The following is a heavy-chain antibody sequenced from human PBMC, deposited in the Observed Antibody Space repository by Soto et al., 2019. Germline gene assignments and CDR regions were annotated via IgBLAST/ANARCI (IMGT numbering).Heavy chain of an antibody. J-gene: IGHJ5*02. CDR2: ISAYNGNT. CDR1: GYTFTSYG. CDR3: ARDYQDIVQMVYEKWFDP. D-gene: IGHD2-8*01. V-gene: IGHV1-18*01. Sequence: GASVKVSCKASGYTFTSYGISWVRQAPGQGLEWMGWISAYNGNTNYAQKLQGRVTMTTDTSTSTAYMELRSLRSDDTAVYYCARDYQDIVQMVYEKWFDPWGQGTLVTVSS.